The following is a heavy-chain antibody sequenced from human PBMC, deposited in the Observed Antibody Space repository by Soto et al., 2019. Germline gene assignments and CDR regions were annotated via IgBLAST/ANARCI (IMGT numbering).Heavy chain of an antibody. CDR2: INHSGNT. CDR1: GVPFGGYY. CDR3: ANLIVFHSSYYHDY. D-gene: IGHD1-26*01. Sequence: KPSETLSLTCAVYGVPFGGYYWSWIRQSPGKGLEWIGEINHSGNTNYNPSLKSRVTMLVDTSKNQFSLSLSSVTAADTAVYYCANLIVFHSSYYHDYWGHGTLVTV. V-gene: IGHV4-34*01. J-gene: IGHJ4*01.